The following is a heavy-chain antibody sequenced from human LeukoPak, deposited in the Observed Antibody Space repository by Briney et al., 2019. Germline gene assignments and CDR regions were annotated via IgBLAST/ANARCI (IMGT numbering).Heavy chain of an antibody. D-gene: IGHD3-16*02. CDR1: GGSFSGYY. V-gene: IGHV4-34*01. Sequence: SETLSLTCAVHGGSFSGYYRSWIRQPPGKGLEWIGEINHSGSTTYNPSLKSRVTISLDTPKNQISLNLSSVTAADTAVYYCARDPHYVWGSYRFDYWGQGALVTVSS. CDR3: ARDPHYVWGSYRFDY. CDR2: INHSGST. J-gene: IGHJ4*02.